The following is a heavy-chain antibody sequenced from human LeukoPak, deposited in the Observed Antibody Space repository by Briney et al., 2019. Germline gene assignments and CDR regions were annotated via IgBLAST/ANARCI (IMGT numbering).Heavy chain of an antibody. CDR3: ARTGDIESYGDLPY. CDR1: GFTFSRYA. Sequence: GGSLRLSCAASGFTFSRYAMHWVRQAPGKGLEWVAVISNDGSKKYYADSVKGRFTISRDNSQNTVYIQMSSLRAEDTAVYYCARTGDIESYGDLPYWGQGTLVTVSS. CDR2: ISNDGSKK. V-gene: IGHV3-30*04. J-gene: IGHJ4*02. D-gene: IGHD4-17*01.